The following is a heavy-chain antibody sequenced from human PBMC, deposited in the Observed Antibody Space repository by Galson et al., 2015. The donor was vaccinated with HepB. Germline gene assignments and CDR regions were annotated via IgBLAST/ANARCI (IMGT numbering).Heavy chain of an antibody. Sequence: CKASGGTFSSYAISWVRQAPGQGLEWMGGIIPIFGTANYAQKFQGRVTITADESTSTAYMELSSLRSEDTAVYYCARGGVDIVATIEKNWFDPWGQGTLVTVSS. CDR2: IIPIFGTA. CDR1: GGTFSSYA. D-gene: IGHD5-12*01. CDR3: ARGGVDIVATIEKNWFDP. J-gene: IGHJ5*02. V-gene: IGHV1-69*01.